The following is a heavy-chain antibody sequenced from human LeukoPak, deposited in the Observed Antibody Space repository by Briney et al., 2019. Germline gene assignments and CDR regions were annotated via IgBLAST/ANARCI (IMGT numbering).Heavy chain of an antibody. D-gene: IGHD5-12*01. CDR3: ARARPSMWIDY. CDR1: GFTFRRYS. CDR2: IKSKTDGGTT. V-gene: IGHV3-15*01. Sequence: GGSLRLSCAASGFTFRRYSMNWVRQAPGKGLEWVGRIKSKTDGGTTDYAAPVKGRFTISRDDSKNTLYLQMNSLRPEDTAVYYCARARPSMWIDYWGQGTLVTVSS. J-gene: IGHJ4*02.